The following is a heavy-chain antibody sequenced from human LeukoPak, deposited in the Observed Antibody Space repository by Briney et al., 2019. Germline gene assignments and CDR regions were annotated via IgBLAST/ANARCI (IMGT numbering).Heavy chain of an antibody. CDR2: IFYSGST. CDR3: AREYSSSWYRSPTSYFDY. D-gene: IGHD6-13*01. CDR1: SGSISTSNYY. J-gene: IGHJ4*02. Sequence: SETLSLTCTVSSGSISTSNYYWGWVRQPPGKALEWIGNIFYSGSTYYSPSLKSRVTISLDTSRNQFSLKLSSVTAADTAVYYCAREYSSSWYRSPTSYFDYWGQGTLVTVSS. V-gene: IGHV4-39*07.